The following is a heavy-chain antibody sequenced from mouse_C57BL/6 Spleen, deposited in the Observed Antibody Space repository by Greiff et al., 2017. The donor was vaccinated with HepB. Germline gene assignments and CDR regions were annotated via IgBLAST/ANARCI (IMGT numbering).Heavy chain of an antibody. Sequence: EVKVEESGPGLVKPSQSLSLTCSVTGYSITSGYYWNWIRQFPGNKLEWMGYISYDGSNNYNPSLKNRISITRDTSKNQFFLKLNSVTTEDTATYYCARDPNWEDFDVWGTGTTVTVSS. D-gene: IGHD4-1*02. CDR1: GYSITSGYY. CDR3: ARDPNWEDFDV. J-gene: IGHJ1*03. V-gene: IGHV3-6*01. CDR2: ISYDGSN.